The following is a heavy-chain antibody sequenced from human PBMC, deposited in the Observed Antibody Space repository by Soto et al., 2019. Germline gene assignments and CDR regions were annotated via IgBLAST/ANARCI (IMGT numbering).Heavy chain of an antibody. CDR2: IYYTGST. CDR1: GGYISSYY. J-gene: IGHJ4*02. V-gene: IGHV4-59*01. D-gene: IGHD2-2*01. Sequence: PSETLSLTCTVSGGYISSYYWTWIRQPPGKGLEWIGYIYYTGSTDYNPSLKSRVTMSIDPSKNQFSLKLSSVTAADTAVYYCARAFGSTMPSLFWGQGTLVTVSS. CDR3: ARAFGSTMPSLF.